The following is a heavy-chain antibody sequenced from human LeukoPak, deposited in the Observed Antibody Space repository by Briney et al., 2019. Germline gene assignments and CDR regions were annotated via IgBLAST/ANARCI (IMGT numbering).Heavy chain of an antibody. CDR2: ISSSGSTI. CDR3: ARVVSSVVTGDYYMDV. J-gene: IGHJ6*03. V-gene: IGHV3-11*04. Sequence: PGGSLRLSCAASGFTFSDYYMSWIRQAPGKGLEWVSYISSSGSTIYYADSVKGRFTISRDNAKNSLYLQMNSLRAEDTAVYYCARVVSSVVTGDYYMDVWGKGTTVTVSS. D-gene: IGHD4-23*01. CDR1: GFTFSDYY.